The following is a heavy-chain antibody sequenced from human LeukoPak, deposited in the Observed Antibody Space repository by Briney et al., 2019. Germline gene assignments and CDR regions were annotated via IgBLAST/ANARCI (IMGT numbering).Heavy chain of an antibody. D-gene: IGHD2-15*01. V-gene: IGHV1-18*01. Sequence: ASVKVSCKTSGYTFTSYGIGWVRQAPGQGLGWMGWITDYNRNTYYAQKFQGRVTMTIDTSTSTAYMELRSLRSDDTAVYYCARDTRYSSAWYDNWGQGTLVTVSS. CDR3: ARDTRYSSAWYDN. CDR1: GYTFTSYG. CDR2: ITDYNRNT. J-gene: IGHJ5*02.